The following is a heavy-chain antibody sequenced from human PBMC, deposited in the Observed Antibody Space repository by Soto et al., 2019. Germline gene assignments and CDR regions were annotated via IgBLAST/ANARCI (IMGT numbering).Heavy chain of an antibody. CDR3: ARDHQHNDNWAFDY. CDR1: GDSINTDDW. V-gene: IGHV4-4*02. D-gene: IGHD1-1*01. J-gene: IGHJ4*02. CDR2: IYHGGNI. Sequence: SETLSLTCAVSGDSINTDDWWNWVRQPPGKGLEWIGEIYHGGNINYNPSLKSRVSISLDKSKNQLSLNLNYVTAADTAIYFCARDHQHNDNWAFDYWGQGALVTVS.